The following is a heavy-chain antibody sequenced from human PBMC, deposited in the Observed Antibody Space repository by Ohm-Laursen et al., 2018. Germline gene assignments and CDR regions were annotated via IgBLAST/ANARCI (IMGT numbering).Heavy chain of an antibody. CDR3: ARDLGNSYFDY. J-gene: IGHJ4*02. D-gene: IGHD1-7*01. CDR1: GFTFSSYA. V-gene: IGHV3-23*01. CDR2: ISGSGGST. Sequence: SLRLSCAASGFTFSSYAMSWVRQAPGKGLEWVSAISGSGGSTYYADSVKGRFTISRDNSKNTLYLQVNSLRAEDTAIYYCARDLGNSYFDYWGQGTLVTVSS.